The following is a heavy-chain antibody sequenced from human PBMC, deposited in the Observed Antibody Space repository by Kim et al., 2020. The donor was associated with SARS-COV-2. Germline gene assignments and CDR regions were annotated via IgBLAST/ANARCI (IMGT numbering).Heavy chain of an antibody. CDR2: INPNSGGT. CDR3: ASQLRITMIVVVHYAFDI. Sequence: ASVKVSCKASGYTFTGYYMHWVRQAPGQGLEWMGWINPNSGGTNYAQKFQGRVTMTRDTSISTAYMELSRLRSEDTAVYYCASQLRITMIVVVHYAFDILGQGRTVTISS. V-gene: IGHV1-2*02. CDR1: GYTFTGYY. D-gene: IGHD3-22*01. J-gene: IGHJ3*02.